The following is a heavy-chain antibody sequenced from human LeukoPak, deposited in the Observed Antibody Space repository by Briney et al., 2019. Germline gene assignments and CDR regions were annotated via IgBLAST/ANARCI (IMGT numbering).Heavy chain of an antibody. CDR3: ARGTGDSCKD. Sequence: SQTLSLTCAISGDSVSSNSASWNWIRQSSSRGLEWLGRTYYRSKWRNDYAVSVKSRITINPDTSKNQFSLQLNSVTPEDTAVYYCARGTGDSCKDWGLGTLVTVSS. CDR1: GDSVSSNSAS. D-gene: IGHD3-22*01. CDR2: TYYRSKWRN. V-gene: IGHV6-1*01. J-gene: IGHJ4*02.